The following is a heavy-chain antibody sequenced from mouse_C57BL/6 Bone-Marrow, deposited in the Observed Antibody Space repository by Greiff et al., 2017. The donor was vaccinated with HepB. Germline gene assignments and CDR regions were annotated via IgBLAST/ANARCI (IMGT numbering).Heavy chain of an antibody. CDR1: GFTFSSYG. Sequence: EVHLVESGGDLVKPGGSLKLSCAASGFTFSSYGMSWVRQTPDKRLEWVATISSGGSYTYYPDSVKGRFTISRDNAKNTLYLQMSSLKSEDTAMYYCARRGFYAMDYWGQGTSVTVSS. V-gene: IGHV5-6*01. J-gene: IGHJ4*01. CDR2: ISSGGSYT. CDR3: ARRGFYAMDY.